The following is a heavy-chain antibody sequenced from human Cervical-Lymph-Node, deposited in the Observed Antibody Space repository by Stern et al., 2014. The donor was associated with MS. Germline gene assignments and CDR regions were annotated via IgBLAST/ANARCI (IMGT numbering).Heavy chain of an antibody. D-gene: IGHD3-9*01. V-gene: IGHV3-9*01. J-gene: IGHJ4*02. Sequence: QLVESGGGLVQPGRSLRLSCAASGFTFDDYAMHWVRQAPGKGLEWVSGISWDSVTIGYADSVKGRFTISRDNAKNSLYLQMNSLRAEDTALYYCSKAGYDTLTGYIYYFDYWGQGTLVTVSP. CDR1: GFTFDDYA. CDR3: SKAGYDTLTGYIYYFDY. CDR2: ISWDSVTI.